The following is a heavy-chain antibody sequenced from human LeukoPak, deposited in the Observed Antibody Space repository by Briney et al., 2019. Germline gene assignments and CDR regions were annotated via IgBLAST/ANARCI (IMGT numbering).Heavy chain of an antibody. V-gene: IGHV1-69*05. CDR1: GGTFSSYA. D-gene: IGHD2-2*01. CDR3: ARAASEGYCSSTSCYFAFDI. Sequence: GSSVKVSCKASGGTFSSYAISWVRQAPGQGLEWMGGIIPIFGTANYAQKFQGRVTITTGESTSTAYMELSSLRSEDTAVYYCARAASEGYCSSTSCYFAFDIWGQGTMVTVSS. J-gene: IGHJ3*02. CDR2: IIPIFGTA.